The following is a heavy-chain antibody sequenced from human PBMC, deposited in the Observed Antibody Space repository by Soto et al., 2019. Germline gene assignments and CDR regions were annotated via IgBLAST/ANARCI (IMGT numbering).Heavy chain of an antibody. J-gene: IGHJ4*02. V-gene: IGHV1-18*01. CDR2: LSAYNGNT. CDR3: ARDPPPPDY. CDR1: GYTFASYA. Sequence: QVQLVQSGAEVKKPGASVKVSCKASGYTFASYAISWMRQAPGQGLEWMGWLSAYNGNTNYAQKLQGRVTMTTATSTSTAYMALRSLRSDATAVYYCARDPPPPDYWGQGTLVTVSS.